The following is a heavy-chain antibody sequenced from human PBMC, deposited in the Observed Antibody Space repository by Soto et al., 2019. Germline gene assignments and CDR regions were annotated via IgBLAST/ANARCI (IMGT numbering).Heavy chain of an antibody. D-gene: IGHD5-18*01. CDR3: ARAGDTAMVPLDY. CDR1: GFTFSSYA. CDR2: ISYDGSNK. J-gene: IGHJ4*02. V-gene: IGHV3-30-3*01. Sequence: GGSLRLSCAASGFTFSSYAMHWVRQAPGKGLEWVAVISYDGSNKYYADSVKGRFTISRDNSKNTLYLQMNSLRAEDTAVYYCARAGDTAMVPLDYWGQGTLVTVSS.